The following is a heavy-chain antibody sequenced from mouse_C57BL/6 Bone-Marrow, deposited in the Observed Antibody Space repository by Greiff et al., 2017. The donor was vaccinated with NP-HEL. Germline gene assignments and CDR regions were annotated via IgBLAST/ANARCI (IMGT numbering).Heavy chain of an antibody. V-gene: IGHV1-26*01. J-gene: IGHJ2*01. CDR1: GYTFTDYY. CDR3: ARGGGGYYKGENY. D-gene: IGHD2-3*01. CDR2: INPNNGGT. Sequence: VQLQQSGPELVKPGASVKISCKASGYTFTDYYMNWVKQSHGKSLEWIGDINPNNGGTSYNQKFKGKATLTVDKSSSTAYMELRSLTSEDSAVYYCARGGGGYYKGENYWGQGTTLTVSS.